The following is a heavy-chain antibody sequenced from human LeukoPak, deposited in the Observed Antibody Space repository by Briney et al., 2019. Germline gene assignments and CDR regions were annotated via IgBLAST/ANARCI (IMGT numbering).Heavy chain of an antibody. CDR3: ARTFYYDSSGYYSDAFDI. CDR1: GGSISSGSYY. J-gene: IGHJ3*02. V-gene: IGHV4-61*02. CDR2: IYASGST. D-gene: IGHD3-22*01. Sequence: SETLSLTCTVSGGSISSGSYYWRWLRQPAGTGLEWIGRIYASGSTNYNPSLKSRVTISVDTSKNQFSLKLSSVTAADTAVYYCARTFYYDSSGYYSDAFDIWGQGTMVTVSS.